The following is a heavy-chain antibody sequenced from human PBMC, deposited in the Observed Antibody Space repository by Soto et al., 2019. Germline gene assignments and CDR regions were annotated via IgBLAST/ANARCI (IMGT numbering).Heavy chain of an antibody. V-gene: IGHV3-23*01. CDR2: ISGSGGST. CDR1: GFTFSSYA. Sequence: GGSLRLSCAASGFTFSSYAMSWVRQAPGKGLEWVSAISGSGGSTYYADSVKGRFTISRDNSKNTLYLQMNSLRAEDTAVYYCAKDPTIFGVVIGWFDPWGQGTLVTVSS. D-gene: IGHD3-3*01. CDR3: AKDPTIFGVVIGWFDP. J-gene: IGHJ5*02.